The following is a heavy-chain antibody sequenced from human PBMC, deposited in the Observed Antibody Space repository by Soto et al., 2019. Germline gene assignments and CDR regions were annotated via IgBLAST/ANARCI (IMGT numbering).Heavy chain of an antibody. CDR1: NGSISNFY. V-gene: IGHV4-59*12. J-gene: IGHJ3*02. Sequence: SETLSLTCTVSNGSISNFYWSWIRQPPAKGLEWIGYIHYSGSTRYNPSLKSRVTISVDTSKNQFSLRLNSVTAADTALYYCARVERGTATTVVDAFDIWGPGTMVTVSS. CDR2: IHYSGST. CDR3: ARVERGTATTVVDAFDI. D-gene: IGHD1-1*01.